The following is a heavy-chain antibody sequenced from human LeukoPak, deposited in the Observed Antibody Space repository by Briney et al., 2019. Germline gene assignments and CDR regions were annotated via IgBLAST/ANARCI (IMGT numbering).Heavy chain of an antibody. V-gene: IGHV1-24*01. CDR3: ATTNLRFLEWLPPDY. Sequence: ASVKVSCKVSGYTLTELSMHWVRQAPGKGLEGMGGFDPEDGETIYAQKFQGRVTMTEDTSTDTAYMELSSLRSEDTAVYYCATTNLRFLEWLPPDYWGQGTLVTVSS. CDR2: FDPEDGET. CDR1: GYTLTELS. J-gene: IGHJ4*02. D-gene: IGHD3-3*01.